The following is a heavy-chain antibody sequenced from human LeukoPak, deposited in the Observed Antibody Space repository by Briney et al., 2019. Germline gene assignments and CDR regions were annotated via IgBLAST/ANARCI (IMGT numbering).Heavy chain of an antibody. Sequence: GGSLRLSCAASGFTFSGFWMSWSRQAPGKGLEWVASINSDGSEGYYADVVKGRFTISRDNAKNSLYLQINSLRAEDAAVYYCARSSYSSSSSVWGQGTMVTVSS. CDR3: ARSSYSSSSSV. J-gene: IGHJ3*01. V-gene: IGHV3-7*03. D-gene: IGHD6-6*01. CDR2: INSDGSEG. CDR1: GFTFSGFW.